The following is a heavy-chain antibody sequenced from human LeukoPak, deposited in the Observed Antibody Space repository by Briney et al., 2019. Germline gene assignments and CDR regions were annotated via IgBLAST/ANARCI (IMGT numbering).Heavy chain of an antibody. CDR1: GFTFDDYA. CDR3: AKGILHDTAMVNYFDY. Sequence: GRSLRLSCAASGFTFDDYAMHWVRQAPGKGLEWVSGISWNSGSIGYADSVKGRFTISRDNAKNSLYLLMNSLRAEDTALYYCAKGILHDTAMVNYFDYWGQGTLVTVSS. J-gene: IGHJ4*02. CDR2: ISWNSGSI. D-gene: IGHD5-18*01. V-gene: IGHV3-9*01.